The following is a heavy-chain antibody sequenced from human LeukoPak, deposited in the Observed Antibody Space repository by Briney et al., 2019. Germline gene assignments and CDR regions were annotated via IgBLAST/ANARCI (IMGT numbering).Heavy chain of an antibody. CDR1: GFTFSSYA. D-gene: IGHD6-19*01. J-gene: IGHJ3*02. V-gene: IGHV3-23*01. CDR2: ISGSGGST. Sequence: PGGSLRLSCAASGFTFSSYAMSWVRQAPGKGLEWVSAISGSGGSTYYADSVKGRFTISRDNSKDTLYLQMNSLRAEDTAVYYCAKPDSSGWYRLAFDIWGQGTMVTVSS. CDR3: AKPDSSGWYRLAFDI.